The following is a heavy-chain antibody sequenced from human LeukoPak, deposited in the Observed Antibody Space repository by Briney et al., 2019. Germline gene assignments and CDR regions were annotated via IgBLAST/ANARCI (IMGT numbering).Heavy chain of an antibody. J-gene: IGHJ6*03. D-gene: IGHD6-13*01. CDR1: GFTFSSYA. Sequence: GSLRLSCAASGFTFSSYAMSWVRQAPGKGLEWIGEINHSGSTNYNPSLKSRVTISVDTSKNQFSLKLSSVTAADTAVYYCARAVSWYDPYYYYYYMDVWGKGTTVTVSS. CDR3: ARAVSWYDPYYYYYYMDV. V-gene: IGHV4-34*01. CDR2: INHSGST.